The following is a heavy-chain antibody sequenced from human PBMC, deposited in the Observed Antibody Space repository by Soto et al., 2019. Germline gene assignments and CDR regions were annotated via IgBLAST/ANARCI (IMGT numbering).Heavy chain of an antibody. Sequence: QTLSLTCAISGDSVSINTAAWNWIRSSPSRGLEWLGRTYYRSNWRHDYAVSVKSRITVNPDTSKNHFSLQLNSVTPDDTAVYYCARGVAGSGFDLWGQGTLVTVPQ. V-gene: IGHV6-1*01. J-gene: IGHJ4*02. D-gene: IGHD6-19*01. CDR2: TYYRSNWRH. CDR1: GDSVSINTAA. CDR3: ARGVAGSGFDL.